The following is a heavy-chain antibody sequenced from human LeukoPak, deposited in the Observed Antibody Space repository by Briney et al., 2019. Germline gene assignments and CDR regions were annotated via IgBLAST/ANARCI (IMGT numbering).Heavy chain of an antibody. CDR2: ISYDGSNN. CDR3: ASSNHRYCSTPSCYTVDY. V-gene: IGHV3-30-3*01. Sequence: GSLILSCAASGFSFSNYAMHWVLQAPGKGLEWVAVISYDGSNNYYADSVKGRFTISRDNSKNTLYLQMNSLRAEDTAVYYCASSNHRYCSTPSCYTVDYWGQGTLVTVSS. J-gene: IGHJ4*02. CDR1: GFSFSNYA. D-gene: IGHD2-2*02.